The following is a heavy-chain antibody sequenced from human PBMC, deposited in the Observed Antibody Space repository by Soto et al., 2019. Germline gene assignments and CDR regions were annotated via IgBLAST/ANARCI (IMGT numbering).Heavy chain of an antibody. J-gene: IGHJ4*02. CDR2: ISYDGSNK. CDR1: GFTFSSYG. V-gene: IGHV3-30*18. Sequence: QVQLVESGGGVVQPGRSLRLSCAASGFTFSSYGMHWVRQAPGKGLEWVAVISYDGSNKYYADSVKGRFTNSRDNSKNTLYLQMNSLRAEDTAVYYCAKGGLGTFDYWGQGTLVTVSS. CDR3: AKGGLGTFDY. D-gene: IGHD3-16*01.